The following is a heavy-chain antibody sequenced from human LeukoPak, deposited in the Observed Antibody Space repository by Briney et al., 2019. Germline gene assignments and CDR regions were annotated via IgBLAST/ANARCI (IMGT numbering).Heavy chain of an antibody. D-gene: IGHD2-2*01. V-gene: IGHV1-8*01. J-gene: IGHJ4*02. CDR1: GYTFTSYD. Sequence: ASVKVSCKASGYTFTSYDINWVRQATGQGLEWMGWMNPNSGNTGYAQKFQGRVTMTRNTSISTAYMELSSLRSEDTAVYYCARERYCSSTSCTRHLDYWGQGTLVTVSS. CDR2: MNPNSGNT. CDR3: ARERYCSSTSCTRHLDY.